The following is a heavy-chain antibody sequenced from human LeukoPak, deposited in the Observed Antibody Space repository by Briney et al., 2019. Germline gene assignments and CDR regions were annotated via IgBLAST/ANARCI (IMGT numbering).Heavy chain of an antibody. CDR3: ARIPHTVAGHFDY. Sequence: GESLKISCKGSGYSFTSYWIGWVRQMPGKGLERMGIIYPGDSGTRYSPSFQGQVTISADKSISTAYLQWSSLKASDTAMYYCARIPHTVAGHFDYWGQGTLVTVSS. D-gene: IGHD6-19*01. CDR1: GYSFTSYW. J-gene: IGHJ4*02. V-gene: IGHV5-51*01. CDR2: IYPGDSGT.